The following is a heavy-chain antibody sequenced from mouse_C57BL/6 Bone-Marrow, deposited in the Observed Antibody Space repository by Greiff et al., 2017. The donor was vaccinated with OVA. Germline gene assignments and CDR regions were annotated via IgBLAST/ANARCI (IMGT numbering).Heavy chain of an antibody. CDR2: IDPENGDT. Sequence: EVKRVESGAELVRPGASVKLSCTASGFNIKDAYMHWVKQRPEQGLEWIGWIDPENGDTEYASKFQGKATITADTSSNTAYLQLSSLTSEDTAVYYCTSPPFFDYWGQGTTLTVSS. V-gene: IGHV14-4*01. CDR3: TSPPFFDY. J-gene: IGHJ2*01. CDR1: GFNIKDAY.